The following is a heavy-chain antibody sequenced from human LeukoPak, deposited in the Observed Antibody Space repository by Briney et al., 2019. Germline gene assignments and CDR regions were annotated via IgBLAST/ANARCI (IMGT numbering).Heavy chain of an antibody. D-gene: IGHD2-21*02. J-gene: IGHJ6*02. CDR1: GGSISSGGYY. CDR2: IYYSGST. CDR3: ARFPCGCDCYFPTYYYGMDV. Sequence: SQTLSLTCTVSGGSISSGGYYWSWIRQHPGKGLEWIGYIYYSGSTYYNPSLKSRVTISVDTSKNQFSLKLSSVTAADTAVYYCARFPCGCDCYFPTYYYGMDVWGQGTTGTVPS. V-gene: IGHV4-31*03.